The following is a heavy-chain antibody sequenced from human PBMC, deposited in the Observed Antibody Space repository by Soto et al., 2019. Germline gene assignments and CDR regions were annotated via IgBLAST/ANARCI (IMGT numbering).Heavy chain of an antibody. CDR1: GGSVSSCSYY. V-gene: IGHV4-61*01. J-gene: IGHJ4*02. CDR2: IYYSGST. D-gene: IGHD3-22*01. CDR3: ARARGDYYDSSGYYFDY. Sequence: PSETLSLTCTVSGGSVSSCSYYWSWNRQPPGKGLEWIGYIYYSGSTNYNPSLKSRVTISVDTSKNQFSLKLSSVTAADTAVYYCARARGDYYDSSGYYFDYWGQGTLVTVSS.